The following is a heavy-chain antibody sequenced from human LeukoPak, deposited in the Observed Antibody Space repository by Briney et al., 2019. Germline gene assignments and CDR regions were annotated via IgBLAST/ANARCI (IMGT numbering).Heavy chain of an antibody. V-gene: IGHV1-46*01. CDR3: TRGGYSCAVDY. Sequence: GASVKVSCKASGYTFTSYYMHWVRQAPGQGLEWMGIINPSGGSTSYAQKFQGRVTMTRDISISTVYMELTGLTSDDTAVYYCTRGGYSCAVDYWGQGTLVTVSP. CDR1: GYTFTSYY. CDR2: INPSGGST. J-gene: IGHJ4*02. D-gene: IGHD5-12*01.